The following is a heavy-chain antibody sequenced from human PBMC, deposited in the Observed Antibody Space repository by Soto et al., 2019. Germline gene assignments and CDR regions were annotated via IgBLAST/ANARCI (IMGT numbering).Heavy chain of an antibody. D-gene: IGHD6-19*01. V-gene: IGHV3-23*01. J-gene: IGHJ5*02. CDR3: ARDRGSGWKHWFDP. CDR2: ISGGGDST. CDR1: GFTFSSYA. Sequence: PGGSLRLSCAASGFTFSSYAMSWVRQAPGKGLEWVSVISGGGDSTYYADSVKGRFSVSRDNSKNTLFLQMNSLRAEDTAIYYWARDRGSGWKHWFDPWGQGTLVTVSS.